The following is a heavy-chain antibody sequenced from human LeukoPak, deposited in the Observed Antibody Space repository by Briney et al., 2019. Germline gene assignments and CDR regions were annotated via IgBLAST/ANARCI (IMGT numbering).Heavy chain of an antibody. D-gene: IGHD3-16*02. CDR2: ISAYNGNT. CDR3: AREIIGGLNWYFDL. Sequence: GASVKVSCKASGYTFTSYGISWVRQAPGQGLEWMGWISAYNGNTNYAQKLQGRVTMTTDTSTSTAYMELRSLRSDDTAAYYCAREIIGGLNWYFDLWGRGTLVTVSS. V-gene: IGHV1-18*01. J-gene: IGHJ2*01. CDR1: GYTFTSYG.